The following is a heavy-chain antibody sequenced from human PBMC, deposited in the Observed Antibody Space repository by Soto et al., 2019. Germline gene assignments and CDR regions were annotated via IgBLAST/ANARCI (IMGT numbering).Heavy chain of an antibody. Sequence: QVQLVQSGAEVKKPGASVKVSCKASGYTFTSYGISWVRQAPGQGLEWMGWISAYNGNTNYAQKLQGSVTMTTDTSTSTAYMGLRSLRSDDTAVYYCAREGSSSWYDGENYYGMDVWGQGTTVTVSS. CDR2: ISAYNGNT. J-gene: IGHJ6*02. CDR3: AREGSSSWYDGENYYGMDV. CDR1: GYTFTSYG. V-gene: IGHV1-18*01. D-gene: IGHD6-13*01.